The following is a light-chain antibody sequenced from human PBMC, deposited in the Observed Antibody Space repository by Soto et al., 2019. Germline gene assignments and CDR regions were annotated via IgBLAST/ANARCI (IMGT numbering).Light chain of an antibody. J-gene: IGLJ1*01. CDR2: DIT. CDR1: TGAVTNGHY. V-gene: IGLV7-46*01. Sequence: QAVVTQEPSLTVSPGGTVTLTCASSTGAVTNGHYPYWFQQKPGQAPRPLIYDITNRHSWTPTRFSGSLLGGKAALTLSGAQHEDDAEYYCSLSCTRRYVFGTGTKVTVL. CDR3: SLSCTRRYV.